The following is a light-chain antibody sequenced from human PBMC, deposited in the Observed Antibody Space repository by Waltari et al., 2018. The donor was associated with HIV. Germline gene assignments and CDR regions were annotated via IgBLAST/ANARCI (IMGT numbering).Light chain of an antibody. CDR1: SSDVGGYTF. V-gene: IGLV2-11*01. CDR2: DVT. CDR3: CSYSGSGTLYV. Sequence: QSALTQPRSVSGSPGPSVTISCTGTSSDVGGYTFVSWYQHHPAKAPKPVISDVTKRPSGVPDRFSGSKSGNTASLTISGLQAEDEADYYCCSYSGSGTLYVFGTGTEVTVL. J-gene: IGLJ1*01.